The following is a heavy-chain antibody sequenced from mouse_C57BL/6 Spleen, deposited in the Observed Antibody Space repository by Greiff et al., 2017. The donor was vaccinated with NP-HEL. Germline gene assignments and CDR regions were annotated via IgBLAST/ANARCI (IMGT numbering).Heavy chain of an antibody. CDR2: IRSKSNNYAT. Sequence: EVQLVESGGGLVQPKGSLKLSCAASGFSFNTYAMNWVRQAPGKGLEWVARIRSKSNNYATYYADSVKDRFTISRDDSESMLYLQMNNLKTEDTAMYYCVLHYYGSSYAMDYWGQGTSVTVSS. V-gene: IGHV10-1*01. CDR1: GFSFNTYA. J-gene: IGHJ4*01. D-gene: IGHD1-1*01. CDR3: VLHYYGSSYAMDY.